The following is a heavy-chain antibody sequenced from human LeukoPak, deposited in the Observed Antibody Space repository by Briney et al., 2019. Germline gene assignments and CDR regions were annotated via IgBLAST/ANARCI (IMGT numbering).Heavy chain of an antibody. CDR1: GFTFSDYY. J-gene: IGHJ4*02. Sequence: PGGSLRLSCAASGFTFSDYYMSWIRQAPGKGLEWVANIKQDGSEKYYVDSVKGRFTISRDNAKNSLYLQMNSLRAEDTAVYYCARSRLWFDYWGQGTLVTVSS. CDR2: IKQDGSEK. CDR3: ARSRLWFDY. D-gene: IGHD5-18*01. V-gene: IGHV3-7*01.